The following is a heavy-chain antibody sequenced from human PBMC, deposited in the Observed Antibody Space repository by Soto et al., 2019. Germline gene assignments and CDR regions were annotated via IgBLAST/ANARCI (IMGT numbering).Heavy chain of an antibody. CDR2: IYHSGST. J-gene: IGHJ4*02. Sequence: TSETLSLTCAVSGYSISSGYYWGWIRQPPGKGLEWIGSIYHSGSTYYNPSLKSRVTISVDTSKNQFSLKLSSVTAADTAVYYCAREGIAVAGTTYWGQGTLVTVSS. CDR3: AREGIAVAGTTY. D-gene: IGHD6-19*01. V-gene: IGHV4-38-2*01. CDR1: GYSISSGYY.